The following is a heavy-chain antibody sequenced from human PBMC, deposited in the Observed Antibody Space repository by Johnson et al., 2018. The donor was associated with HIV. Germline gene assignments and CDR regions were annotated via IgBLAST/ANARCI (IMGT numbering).Heavy chain of an antibody. CDR1: GFTFDDYD. CDR3: ARGTYYYDSSGYHHGAFDI. Sequence: VQLVESGGGVLRPGGSLRLSCAASGFTFDDYDMSWVRQTPGKGLEWVTDINWNGGKTGYVDSVKGRFTISRDNAKKSLYLQMNSLRMEDTALYYCARGTYYYDSSGYHHGAFDIWGQGTMVTVSS. CDR2: INWNGGKT. V-gene: IGHV3-20*04. D-gene: IGHD3-22*01. J-gene: IGHJ3*02.